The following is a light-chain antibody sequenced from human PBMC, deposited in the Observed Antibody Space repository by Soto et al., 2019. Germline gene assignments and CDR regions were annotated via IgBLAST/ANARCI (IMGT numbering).Light chain of an antibody. CDR3: QQFNKWPHMIS. V-gene: IGKV3-15*01. CDR2: DAS. CDR1: LGVGSN. Sequence: IVLTQSPATLSVSPGEGVTLSCRASLGVGSNLAWYQQRPGQAPRLLIYDASTRATGIPDRFIGSGSVTDFNLTINSLQSEDIAVYYCQQFNKWPHMISFGGGTKLEMK. J-gene: IGKJ4*01.